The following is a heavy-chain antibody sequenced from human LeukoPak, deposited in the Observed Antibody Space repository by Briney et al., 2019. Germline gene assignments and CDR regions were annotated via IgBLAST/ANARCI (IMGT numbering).Heavy chain of an antibody. V-gene: IGHV4-30-4*08. CDR3: ARWGRRSPGGGSILYYYYYTDV. Sequence: SQTLSLTCTVSGGSIRSGDYYWSWIRQPPGKGLEWIGYIFYSGNTYYNPSLKSRVTISVDTSKNQFSLKLSSVTAADTAVYYCARWGRRSPGGGSILYYYYYTDVWGKGTTVTVSS. CDR2: IFYSGNT. J-gene: IGHJ6*03. CDR1: GGSIRSGDYY. D-gene: IGHD2-15*01.